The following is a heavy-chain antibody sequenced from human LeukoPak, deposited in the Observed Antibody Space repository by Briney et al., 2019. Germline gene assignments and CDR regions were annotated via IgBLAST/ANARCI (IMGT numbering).Heavy chain of an antibody. J-gene: IGHJ4*02. V-gene: IGHV4-59*01. CDR1: GTSITTYY. D-gene: IGHD3-22*01. Sequence: PSETLSLTCTVSGTSITTYYWSWIRQPPGKGLEWIGYIYYSGSTTYNPSLKSRVTISVDSSKNQFSLKLSSVTAADTAVYYCARDYDSTGYYGFWGQGTLVTVSS. CDR3: ARDYDSTGYYGF. CDR2: IYYSGST.